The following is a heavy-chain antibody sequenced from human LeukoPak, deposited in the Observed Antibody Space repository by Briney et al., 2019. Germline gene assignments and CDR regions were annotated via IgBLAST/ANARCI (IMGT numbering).Heavy chain of an antibody. D-gene: IGHD4-17*01. CDR2: IYPSDSDI. J-gene: IGHJ4*02. CDR1: GFSFTSYW. V-gene: IGHV5-51*01. CDR3: ARHADYGDHLDY. Sequence: GESLKISCQGSGFSFTSYWIGWLRQMPDKGLEWMGIIYPSDSDIRYNPSFQGQVTISADKSISTAYLQWSSLKASDTAMYYCARHADYGDHLDYWGQGTLVTVSS.